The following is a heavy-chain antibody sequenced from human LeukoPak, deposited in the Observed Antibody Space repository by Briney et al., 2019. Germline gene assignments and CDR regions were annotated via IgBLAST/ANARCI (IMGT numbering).Heavy chain of an antibody. Sequence: PSETLSLTCTVSGGSISSSSYYWGWIRQPPGKGLEWIGSIYYSGSTYCNPSLKSRVTISVDTSKNQFSLKLSSVTAADTAVYYCARQVVGATDYFDYWGRGTLVTVSS. CDR3: ARQVVGATDYFDY. CDR2: IYYSGST. J-gene: IGHJ4*02. D-gene: IGHD1-26*01. V-gene: IGHV4-39*01. CDR1: GGSISSSSYY.